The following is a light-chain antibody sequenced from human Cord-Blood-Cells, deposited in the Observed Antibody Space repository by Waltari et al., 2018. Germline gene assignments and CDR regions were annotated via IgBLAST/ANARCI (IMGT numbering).Light chain of an antibody. V-gene: IGLV1-47*01. Sequence: QSVLTQPPSASGTPGQRVTISCSGSSSNIGRHYVYWYQQLPGTAPKLLIYRNNQRPSGVPDRFSGSKSGTSASLAISGLRSEDEADYYCAAWDDSLSGPVVFGGGTKLTVL. CDR2: RNN. J-gene: IGLJ2*01. CDR1: SSNIGRHY. CDR3: AAWDDSLSGPVV.